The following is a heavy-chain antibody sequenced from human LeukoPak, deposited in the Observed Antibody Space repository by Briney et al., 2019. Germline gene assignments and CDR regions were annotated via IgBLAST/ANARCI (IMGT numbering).Heavy chain of an antibody. CDR1: GGSISSSSHY. CDR2: IYYSGST. V-gene: IGHV4-39*01. CDR3: ASLIRGSHGDYAYYYYYMDV. D-gene: IGHD4-17*01. J-gene: IGHJ6*03. Sequence: PSETLSLTCTVSGGSISSSSHYWGWIRQPPGKGLEWLGSIYYSGSTYYNPSLKSRVTISVDTSKNQFSLKLSSVTAADTAVYYRASLIRGSHGDYAYYYYYMDVWGKGTTVTVSS.